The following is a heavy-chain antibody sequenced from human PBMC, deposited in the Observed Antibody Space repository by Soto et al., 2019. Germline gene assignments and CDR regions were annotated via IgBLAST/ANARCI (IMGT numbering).Heavy chain of an antibody. CDR1: GVSISTYH. D-gene: IGHD5-12*01. CDR3: ARDEYGYGDSYDS. V-gene: IGHV4-4*07. Sequence: PSETLSLTCIVSGVSISTYHWSWIRQPAGKGLEWIGRMHTSGSTNYNPFLKSRVSMSVDTSKNHFSLKVSSVTAADTAVYYCARDEYGYGDSYDSWGQGTLVTVS. J-gene: IGHJ4*02. CDR2: MHTSGST.